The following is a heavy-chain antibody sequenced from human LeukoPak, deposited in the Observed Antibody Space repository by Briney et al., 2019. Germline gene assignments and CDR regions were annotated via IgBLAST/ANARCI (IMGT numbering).Heavy chain of an antibody. V-gene: IGHV3-53*01. CDR2: VYSSGST. J-gene: IGHJ4*02. CDR1: TFIVSSSH. Sequence: GGSLRPSCAASTFIVSSSHMTWVRQTPGKGLEWVSVVYSSGSTFYADPVKGRFTISRDNSRNTLYLQMNSLRAEDTAVYYCARGRNYFPIDYWGQGTLVTVSS. CDR3: ARGRNYFPIDY. D-gene: IGHD3-9*01.